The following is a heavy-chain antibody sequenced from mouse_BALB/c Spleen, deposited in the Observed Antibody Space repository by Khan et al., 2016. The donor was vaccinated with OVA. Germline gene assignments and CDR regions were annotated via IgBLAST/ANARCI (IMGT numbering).Heavy chain of an antibody. CDR2: IGPGSGST. J-gene: IGHJ4*01. V-gene: IGHV1S41*01. Sequence: DLVKPGASVKLSCKASGYTFTSYWINWIKQRPGQGLEWIGRIGPGSGSTYYNEMFKGKATLTVDTSSSTAYIQLSSLSSEDSAVYFCARGNYYGRGCYAMDYWGQGTSVTVSS. CDR3: ARGNYYGRGCYAMDY. D-gene: IGHD1-1*01. CDR1: GYTFTSYW.